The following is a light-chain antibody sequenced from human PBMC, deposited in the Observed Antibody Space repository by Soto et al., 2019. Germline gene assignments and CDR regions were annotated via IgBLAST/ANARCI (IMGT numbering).Light chain of an antibody. CDR1: QRISTSY. CDR2: GTS. J-gene: IGKJ3*01. CDR3: QQYGDSPFT. Sequence: EIVLTQSPGTLSLSAGERATLSCRASQRISTSYLAWYQQKPGRAPRVLVYGTSTRATGIPSRFSGSGSGTDFTLTISRLEPEDFAVYYCQQYGDSPFTFGPGTNVDIK. V-gene: IGKV3-20*01.